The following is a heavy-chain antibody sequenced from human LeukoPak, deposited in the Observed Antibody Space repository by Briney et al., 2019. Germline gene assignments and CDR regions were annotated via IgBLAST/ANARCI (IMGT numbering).Heavy chain of an antibody. CDR2: IYYSGST. D-gene: IGHD3-22*01. J-gene: IGHJ3*02. CDR1: GGSVSGRSYY. CDR3: ARRATFPLRRHYYDSSGYYRDDAFDI. V-gene: IGHV4-31*03. Sequence: PSETLSLTCTVSGGSVSGRSYYWSWIRQHPGKGLEWIGYIYYSGSTYYNPSLKSRVTISVDTSKNQFSLKLSSVTAADTAVYYCARRATFPLRRHYYDSSGYYRDDAFDIWGQGTMVTVSS.